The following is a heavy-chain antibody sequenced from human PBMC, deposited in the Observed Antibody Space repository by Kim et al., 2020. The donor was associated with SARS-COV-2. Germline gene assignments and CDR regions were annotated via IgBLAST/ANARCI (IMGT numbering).Heavy chain of an antibody. CDR2: ISSSSSYI. CDR1: GFMFSGST. V-gene: IGHV3-21*01. D-gene: IGHD5-18*01. J-gene: IGHJ4*02. Sequence: GGSLRLSCEASGFMFSGSTMNWVRQAPGKGLEWVSSISSSSSYIYYADSVKGRFTISRDNAKNSLYLQMDSLRAEDTAVYYCARAKDIAMGKIDYWGQGTLVTVSS. CDR3: ARAKDIAMGKIDY.